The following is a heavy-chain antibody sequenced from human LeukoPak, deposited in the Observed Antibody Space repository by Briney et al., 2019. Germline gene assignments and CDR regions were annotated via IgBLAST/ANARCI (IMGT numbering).Heavy chain of an antibody. Sequence: SETLSLTCAVYGGSFSGYYWSWIRQPPGKGLEWIGEINHSGSTNYNPSLKSRVTISVDTSKNQFSLKLSSVTAADTAVYYCARTSGVVNWFDPWGQGTLVTVSS. D-gene: IGHD3-3*01. CDR3: ARTSGVVNWFDP. CDR2: INHSGST. V-gene: IGHV4-34*01. J-gene: IGHJ5*02. CDR1: GGSFSGYY.